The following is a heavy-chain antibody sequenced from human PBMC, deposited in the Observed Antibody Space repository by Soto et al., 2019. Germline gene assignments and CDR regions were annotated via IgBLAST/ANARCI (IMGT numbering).Heavy chain of an antibody. CDR2: ISYDGSNK. V-gene: IGHV3-30-3*01. Sequence: QVQLVESGGGVVQPGRSLRLSCAASGFTFSSYAMHWVRQAPGKGLEWVAVISYDGSNKYYADSVKGRFTISRDNSKNTLYLQMNSLRAEDTAVYYCARDWATYYDISNGMDVWGQGTTVTVSS. CDR3: ARDWATYYDISNGMDV. D-gene: IGHD3-9*01. CDR1: GFTFSSYA. J-gene: IGHJ6*02.